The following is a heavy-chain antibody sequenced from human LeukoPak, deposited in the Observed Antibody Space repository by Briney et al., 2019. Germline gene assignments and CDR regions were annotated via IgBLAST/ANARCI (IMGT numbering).Heavy chain of an antibody. V-gene: IGHV4-59*01. CDR3: ARHTRNGFDP. D-gene: IGHD3-3*01. CDR1: GGSISSYS. J-gene: IGHJ5*02. Sequence: SETLSLTCTVSGGSISSYSCSWIRQPPGKGLEWIGYIYYSGSTNYNPSLKSRVTVSVDTSKNQFSLKLSSVTAADTAVYYCARHTRNGFDPWGQGTLVTVSS. CDR2: IYYSGST.